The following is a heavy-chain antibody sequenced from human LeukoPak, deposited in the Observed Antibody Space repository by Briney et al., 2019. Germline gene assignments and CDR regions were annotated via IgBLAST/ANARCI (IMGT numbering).Heavy chain of an antibody. CDR3: ARVSPSYYDSSGYYS. V-gene: IGHV4-59*01. Sequence: SETLPLTCTVSGGSISSYYWSWIRQPPGKGLEWIGYIYYSGSTNYNPSLKSRVTISVDTSKNQFSLKLSSVTAADTAVYYCARVSPSYYDSSGYYSWGQGTLVTVSS. CDR1: GGSISSYY. J-gene: IGHJ4*02. D-gene: IGHD3-22*01. CDR2: IYYSGST.